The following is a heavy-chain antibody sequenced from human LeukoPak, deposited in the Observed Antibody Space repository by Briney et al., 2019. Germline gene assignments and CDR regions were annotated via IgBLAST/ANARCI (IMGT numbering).Heavy chain of an antibody. CDR1: GFTFSTYG. CDR3: AKDRRLGDFPYYYYYMDV. D-gene: IGHD1-26*01. J-gene: IGHJ6*03. CDR2: ISHDGSNE. Sequence: GGSLRLSCAVSGFTFSTYGMHWVRQPPGKGLEWLTVISHDGSNEYYADSVKGRFTISRDTSKNKLYLQMNSLRVEDTAVYYCAKDRRLGDFPYYYYYMDVWDKGTTVTVSS. V-gene: IGHV3-30*18.